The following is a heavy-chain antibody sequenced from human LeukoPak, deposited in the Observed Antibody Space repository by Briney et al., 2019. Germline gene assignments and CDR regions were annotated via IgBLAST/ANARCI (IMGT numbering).Heavy chain of an antibody. CDR1: GGTFSSYA. CDR3: ARDPVRGYSYGYYGMDV. V-gene: IGHV1-69*13. D-gene: IGHD5-18*01. Sequence: SVKVSCKASGGTFSSYAISWVRQAPGQGLEWMGGIIPILGTANYAQKFQGRVTITADESTSTAYMELSSLRSEDTAVYYCARDPVRGYSYGYYGMDVWGKGTTVTVSS. CDR2: IIPILGTA. J-gene: IGHJ6*04.